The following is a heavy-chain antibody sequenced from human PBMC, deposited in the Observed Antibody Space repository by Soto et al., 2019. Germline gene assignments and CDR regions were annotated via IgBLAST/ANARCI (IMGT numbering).Heavy chain of an antibody. CDR1: GFTFSSYW. V-gene: IGHV3-23*01. Sequence: GGSLRLSCAASGFTFSSYWMHWVRQAPGKGLVWVSAISGSGGSTYYADSVKGRFTISRDNSKNTLYLQMNSLRAEDTAVYYCAKVRVTIFGVPGVHDIWGQGTMVTVSS. D-gene: IGHD3-3*01. CDR2: ISGSGGST. CDR3: AKVRVTIFGVPGVHDI. J-gene: IGHJ3*02.